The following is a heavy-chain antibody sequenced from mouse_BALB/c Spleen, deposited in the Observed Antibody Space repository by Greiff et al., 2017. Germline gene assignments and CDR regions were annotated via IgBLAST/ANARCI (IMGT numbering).Heavy chain of an antibody. CDR3: ARGELLSY. Sequence: EVQVVESGGDLVKPGGSLKLSCAASGFTFSSYGMSWVRQTPDKRLEWVATISSGGSYTYYPDSVKGRFTISRDNAKNTLYLQMSSLKSEDTAMYYCARGELLSYWGQGTTLTVSS. V-gene: IGHV5-6*01. J-gene: IGHJ2*01. CDR2: ISSGGSYT. D-gene: IGHD2-1*01. CDR1: GFTFSSYG.